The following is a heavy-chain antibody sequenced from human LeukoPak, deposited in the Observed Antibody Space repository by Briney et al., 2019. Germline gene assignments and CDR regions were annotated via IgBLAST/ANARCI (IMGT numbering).Heavy chain of an antibody. CDR2: ISGSGAST. J-gene: IGHJ4*02. CDR1: GFTLSTNA. CDR3: AKDVGKWESLHFFDY. Sequence: GGSLRLSCTTSGFTLSTNAMSWVRQAPGKGLEWISGISGSGASTYYADSVKGRFTISRDDSRNTLYLQMNSLRGDDTAVYYCAKDVGKWESLHFFDYWGQGTLVTVSS. V-gene: IGHV3-23*01. D-gene: IGHD1-26*01.